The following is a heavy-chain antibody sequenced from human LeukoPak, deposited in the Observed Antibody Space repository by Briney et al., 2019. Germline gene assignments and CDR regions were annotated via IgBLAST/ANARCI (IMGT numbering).Heavy chain of an antibody. J-gene: IGHJ6*03. Sequence: ASVKVSCKASGYTFTSYDINWVRQATGQGLEWMGWMNPNSGNTGYAQKFQGRVTMTRNTSISTAYMELSSLRSEDTAVYYCARGLIAAAGTGIYYYYYMDVWGKGTTVTISS. CDR3: ARGLIAAAGTGIYYYYYMDV. CDR2: MNPNSGNT. CDR1: GYTFTSYD. V-gene: IGHV1-8*01. D-gene: IGHD6-13*01.